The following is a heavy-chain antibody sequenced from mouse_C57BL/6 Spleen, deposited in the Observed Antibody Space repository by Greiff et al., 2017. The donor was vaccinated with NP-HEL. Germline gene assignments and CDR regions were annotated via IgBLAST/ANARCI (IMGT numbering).Heavy chain of an antibody. V-gene: IGHV1-50*01. Sequence: VQLQQSGAELVKPGASVKLSCKASGYTFTSYWMQWVKQRPGQGLEWIGEIDPSDSYTNYNQKFKGKATLTIDTSSSTAYMQLSSLTSEDSAVYYSASISDGYFDVWGTGTTVTVSS. J-gene: IGHJ1*03. CDR2: IDPSDSYT. CDR1: GYTFTSYW. CDR3: ASISDGYFDV.